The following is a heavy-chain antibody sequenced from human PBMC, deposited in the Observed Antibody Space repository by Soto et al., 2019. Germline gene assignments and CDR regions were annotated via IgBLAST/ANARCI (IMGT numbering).Heavy chain of an antibody. V-gene: IGHV4-30-4*01. Sequence: SETLSLTCTVSGGSISSGDYYWSWIRQPPGKGLEWIGYIYYSGSTYYNPSLKSRVTISVGTSKNQFSLKLSSVTAADTAVYYCARGGETYYYDSSGYYEDYWGQGTLVTVSS. D-gene: IGHD3-22*01. CDR1: GGSISSGDYY. CDR2: IYYSGST. CDR3: ARGGETYYYDSSGYYEDY. J-gene: IGHJ4*02.